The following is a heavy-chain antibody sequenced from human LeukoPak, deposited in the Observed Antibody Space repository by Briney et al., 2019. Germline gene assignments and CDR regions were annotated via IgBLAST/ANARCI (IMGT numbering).Heavy chain of an antibody. J-gene: IGHJ4*02. CDR3: TRGGGYGDYVN. CDR2: IYYSGST. D-gene: IGHD4-17*01. Sequence: PSETLSLTCTVSGGSISSSSYYWSWIRPPPGKGLEWIGYIYYSGSTNYNPSLKSRVTISVHTSKNQFSLNLTSVTAADTAVYYCTRGGGYGDYVNWGQGTLVTVSS. CDR1: GGSISSSSYY. V-gene: IGHV4-61*01.